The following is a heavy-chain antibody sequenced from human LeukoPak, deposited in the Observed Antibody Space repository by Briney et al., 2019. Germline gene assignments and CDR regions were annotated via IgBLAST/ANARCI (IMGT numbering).Heavy chain of an antibody. CDR3: CHSLSGRTGAFDI. J-gene: IGHJ3*02. V-gene: IGHV6-1*01. CDR1: GDSVSSNSAA. Sequence: TLSLTCALSGDSVSSNSAAWNWIRQSPSRGLEWLGRTYYRSKWYNYYAVSVKSRITINPDTSKNQFSLQLDSVTPEDTAVYYCCHSLSGRTGAFDIWGRGTVVTVSS. D-gene: IGHD2-21*01. CDR2: TYYRSKWYN.